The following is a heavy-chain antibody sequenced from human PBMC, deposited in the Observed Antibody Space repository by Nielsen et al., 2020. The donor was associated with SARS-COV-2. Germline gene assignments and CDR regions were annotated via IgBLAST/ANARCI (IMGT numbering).Heavy chain of an antibody. CDR3: ARGAAAVLFDY. J-gene: IGHJ4*02. CDR2: IIPIFGTA. V-gene: IGHV1-69*05. D-gene: IGHD6-13*01. CDR1: GGTFSSYA. Sequence: SVKVSCKASGGTFSSYAISWVRQAPGQGLEWMGGIIPIFGTANYAQKFQGRVTITRDTSASTAYMELSSLRSEDTAVYYCARGAAAVLFDYWGQGTLVTVSS.